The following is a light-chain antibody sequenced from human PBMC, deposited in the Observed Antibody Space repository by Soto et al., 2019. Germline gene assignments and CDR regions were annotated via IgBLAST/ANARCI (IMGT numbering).Light chain of an antibody. J-gene: IGLJ2*01. V-gene: IGLV2-14*01. CDR2: DVS. CDR3: SSYTSSSTRGV. Sequence: QSALTQPASMSGSPGQSITIACTGTSSDVGGYNYVSWYQQHPGKAPKLMIYDVSNRPSGVSNRFSGSKSGNTASLTISGLQAEDEAEYYCSSYTSSSTRGVFGGGTKLTVL. CDR1: SSDVGGYNY.